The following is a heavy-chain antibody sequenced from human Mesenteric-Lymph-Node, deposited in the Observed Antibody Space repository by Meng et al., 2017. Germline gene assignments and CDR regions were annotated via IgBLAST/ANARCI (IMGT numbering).Heavy chain of an antibody. Sequence: GESLKISCAASGFTFSSYAMSWVRQAPGKGLEWVAVVTYDGSDKFYADSVKGRFSISRDNSKNTMYLQMNSLRVEDTAIYYCARDNVGGGNPAFDYWGQGTLVTVSS. CDR3: ARDNVGGGNPAFDY. J-gene: IGHJ4*02. D-gene: IGHD4-23*01. V-gene: IGHV3-30*04. CDR1: GFTFSSYA. CDR2: VTYDGSDK.